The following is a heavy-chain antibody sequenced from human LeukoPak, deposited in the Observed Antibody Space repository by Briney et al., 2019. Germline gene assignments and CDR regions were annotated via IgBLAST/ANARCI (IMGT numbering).Heavy chain of an antibody. J-gene: IGHJ4*02. D-gene: IGHD6-13*01. CDR2: INPNSGGT. CDR3: TRAASGTYSFDY. CDR1: GYTFTDYY. V-gene: IGHV1-2*02. Sequence: ASVTVSFKASGYTFTDYYMHWVRQAPGQGREWMGWINPNSGGTNYAQKFQGRVTMTRDTSINTAYMELSRLRSDDTAVYYCTRAASGTYSFDYWGQGALVTVSS.